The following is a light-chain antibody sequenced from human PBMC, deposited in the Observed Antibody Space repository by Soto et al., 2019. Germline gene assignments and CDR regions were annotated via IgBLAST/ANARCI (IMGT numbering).Light chain of an antibody. J-gene: IGKJ5*01. Sequence: EIVLTHSPATLSLYPWEIAILSCRASQSVSTFLAWFQQKPGQPPRLLIYNASNRTTVIPARFSGSGSGTDFTLTISSLEPEDFAVYYCQQRGHWPPITFGQGTRLEIK. CDR3: QQRGHWPPIT. CDR1: QSVSTF. V-gene: IGKV3-11*01. CDR2: NAS.